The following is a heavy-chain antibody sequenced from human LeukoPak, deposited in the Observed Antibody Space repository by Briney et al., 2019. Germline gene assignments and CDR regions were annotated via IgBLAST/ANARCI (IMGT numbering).Heavy chain of an antibody. CDR1: GYTFTSYG. V-gene: IGHV1-18*01. Sequence: ASVKVSCKASGYTFTSYGISWVRQAPGQGLEWMGWISAYNGNTNYAQKLQGRVTMTTDTSTSTAYMELRSLRSDDTAVYYCARDDDILTGDPTKFDYWGQGTLVTVSS. CDR3: ARDDDILTGDPTKFDY. D-gene: IGHD3-9*01. CDR2: ISAYNGNT. J-gene: IGHJ4*02.